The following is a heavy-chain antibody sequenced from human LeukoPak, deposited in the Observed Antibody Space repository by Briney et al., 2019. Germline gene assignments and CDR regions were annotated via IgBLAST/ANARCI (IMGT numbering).Heavy chain of an antibody. J-gene: IGHJ4*02. V-gene: IGHV3-11*01. CDR1: GFTFSDYY. CDR3: ARVAGDFWSGYYFDY. CDR2: ISSSGSTI. D-gene: IGHD3-3*01. Sequence: PGGSLRLSCAASGFTFSDYYMSWIRQAPGKGLEWVSYISSSGSTIYYADSVKGRFTISRDNAKNPLYLQMNSLRAEDTAVYYCARVAGDFWSGYYFDYWGQGTLVTVSS.